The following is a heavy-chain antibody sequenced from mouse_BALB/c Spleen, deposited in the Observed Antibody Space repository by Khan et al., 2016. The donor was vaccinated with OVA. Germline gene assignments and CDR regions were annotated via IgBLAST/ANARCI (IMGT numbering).Heavy chain of an antibody. V-gene: IGHV1S132*01. CDR2: IFPGTGTT. CDR3: ARGYFGNYEFAY. D-gene: IGHD2-1*01. J-gene: IGHJ3*01. CDR1: GYTFTSYW. Sequence: QVQLKQSGAELVKPGASVKLSCKTSGYTFTSYWIQWVKQRPGQGLGWIGQIFPGTGTTYYNENFKGKATLTVDTSSSTAYMQLSSLTSEVSAVYFCARGYFGNYEFAYWGQGTLVTVSP.